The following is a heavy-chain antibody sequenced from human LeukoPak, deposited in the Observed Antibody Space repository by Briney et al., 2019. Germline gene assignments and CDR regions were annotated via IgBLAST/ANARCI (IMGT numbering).Heavy chain of an antibody. CDR3: ARDWHLVRGVIDY. D-gene: IGHD3-10*01. CDR1: GFTFSSYW. J-gene: IGHJ4*02. CDR2: SNSDGRST. V-gene: IGHV3-74*01. Sequence: AGSLRLACAASGFTFSSYWMHCGRQAPGKGLVGGSRSNSDGRSTNYAESLKRRVTISRDKSKNKWYSNMNTVTAEETAVYYCARDWHLVRGVIDYSGQGTLVTVSS.